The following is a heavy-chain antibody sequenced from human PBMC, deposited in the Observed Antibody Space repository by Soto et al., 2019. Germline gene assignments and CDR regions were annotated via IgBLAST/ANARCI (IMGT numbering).Heavy chain of an antibody. J-gene: IGHJ3*02. CDR3: ARADTMVRGVIGAFDI. CDR2: INPNSGGT. CDR1: GYTFTGYY. V-gene: IGHV1-2*04. D-gene: IGHD3-10*01. Sequence: ASVKVSCKASGYTFTGYYMHWVRQAPGQGLEWMGWINPNSGGTNYAQKFQGWVTMTRDTSISTAYMELSRLRSDDTAVYYCARADTMVRGVIGAFDIWGQGTMVTVSS.